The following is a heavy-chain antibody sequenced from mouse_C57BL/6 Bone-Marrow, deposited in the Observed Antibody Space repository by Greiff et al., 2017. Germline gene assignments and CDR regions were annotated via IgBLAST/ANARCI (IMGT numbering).Heavy chain of an antibody. CDR2: IFPGSGST. V-gene: IGHV1-75*01. D-gene: IGHD1-1*01. CDR1: GYTFTDYY. J-gene: IGHJ2*01. CDR3: ANYYGSSSYFDY. Sequence: QVQLKQSGPELVKPGASVKISCKASGYTFTDYYINWVKQRPGQGLEWIGWIFPGSGSTYYNEKFKGKATLTVDKSSSTAYMLLSSLTSEDSAVYFCANYYGSSSYFDYWGQGTTLTVSS.